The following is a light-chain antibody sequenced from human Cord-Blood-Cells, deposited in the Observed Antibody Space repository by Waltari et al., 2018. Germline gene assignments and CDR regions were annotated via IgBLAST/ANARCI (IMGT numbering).Light chain of an antibody. V-gene: IGKV3-15*01. CDR3: QQYNNWQYT. CDR1: QSVSSN. CDR2: GAS. J-gene: IGKJ2*01. Sequence: EIVMTQSPATLSESPGERATLSCRASQSVSSNLAWYQQKPGQAPRLLIYGASTRATGIPARFSGSGSGTEFTLTISSLQSEDFAVYYCQQYNNWQYTFGQGTKLEIK.